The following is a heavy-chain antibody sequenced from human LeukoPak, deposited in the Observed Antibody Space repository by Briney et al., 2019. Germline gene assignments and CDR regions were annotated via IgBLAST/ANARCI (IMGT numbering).Heavy chain of an antibody. Sequence: GGSLRLSCAGSGFAVSSKYMTWVRQAPGKGMEWVSVIYSDGSTFYEDSVKGRFNISRDNAKNTLYMQMNSLRAEDTAVYYCTSGAYHNDYWGQGTLVTVSS. CDR1: GFAVSSKY. CDR3: TSGAYHNDY. J-gene: IGHJ4*02. V-gene: IGHV3-53*01. D-gene: IGHD3-16*01. CDR2: IYSDGST.